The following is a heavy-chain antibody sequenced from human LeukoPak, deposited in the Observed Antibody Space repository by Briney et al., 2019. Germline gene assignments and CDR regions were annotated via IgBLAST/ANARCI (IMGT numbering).Heavy chain of an antibody. CDR2: IYISGST. J-gene: IGHJ2*01. Sequence: KPSETLSLTCTVSGGSISSYYWSWIRQPAGKGLEWIGRIYISGSTNYNPSLKSRVTMSVDTSKNQFSLKLSSVTAADTAVYYCARFGHLWSPARWYLDLWGRGTLVTVSS. CDR3: ARFGHLWSPARWYLDL. CDR1: GGSISSYY. D-gene: IGHD5-18*01. V-gene: IGHV4-4*07.